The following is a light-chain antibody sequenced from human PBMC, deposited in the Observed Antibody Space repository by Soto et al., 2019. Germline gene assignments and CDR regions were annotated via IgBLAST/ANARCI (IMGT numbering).Light chain of an antibody. V-gene: IGKV1-33*01. CDR1: QDISNY. Sequence: DIQMTQSPSSLSASVGDRVTITCQASQDISNYLNWYQQKPGKAPKLLIYDASNLETGVPSRFSGSGSGTDLTFTISSLQPEDIATYYCQQYHNLRYTFGQGTKLEIK. CDR3: QQYHNLRYT. CDR2: DAS. J-gene: IGKJ2*01.